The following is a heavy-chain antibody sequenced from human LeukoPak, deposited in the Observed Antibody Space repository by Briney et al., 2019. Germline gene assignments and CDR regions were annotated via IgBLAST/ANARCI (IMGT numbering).Heavy chain of an antibody. V-gene: IGHV3-23*01. CDR3: AKTASGPPLNGRFDY. CDR1: GFTFSSYA. J-gene: IGHJ4*02. Sequence: GGSLRLSCAASGFTFSSYAMSWVRQAPGKGLEWVSAISGSGGSTYYADSVKGRFTISRDSSKNTLYLQMDSLRAEDTAVYYCAKTASGPPLNGRFDYWGQGTLVTVSS. CDR2: ISGSGGST. D-gene: IGHD1-26*01.